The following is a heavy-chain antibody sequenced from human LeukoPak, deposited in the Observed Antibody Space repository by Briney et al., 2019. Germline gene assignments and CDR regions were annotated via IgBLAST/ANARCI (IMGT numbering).Heavy chain of an antibody. D-gene: IGHD5-24*01. CDR1: GGSISSYY. J-gene: IGHJ4*02. CDR3: ARGDGYNGVDYFDY. CDR2: IYYRGST. Sequence: PSETLSLTCTVSGGSISSYYWSWIRQPPGKGLEWIGYIYYRGSTNYNPSLKSRVTISVDTSKNQFSLKLSSVTAADTAVYYCARGDGYNGVDYFDYWGQGTLVTVSS. V-gene: IGHV4-59*01.